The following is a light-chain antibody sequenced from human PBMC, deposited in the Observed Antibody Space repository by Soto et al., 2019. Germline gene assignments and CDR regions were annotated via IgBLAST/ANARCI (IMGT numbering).Light chain of an antibody. CDR1: QNINSK. V-gene: IGKV3-15*01. CDR2: DAS. CDR3: QQYEHLKT. J-gene: IGKJ1*01. Sequence: EIVMTHSPATVSVSPGERATLSCRASQNINSKLAWYQQKPGRTPRLLIYDASTRATGIPARFSGSGSGTEFILTISSLQSEDSAVYYCQQYEHLKTFGQGTKVDIK.